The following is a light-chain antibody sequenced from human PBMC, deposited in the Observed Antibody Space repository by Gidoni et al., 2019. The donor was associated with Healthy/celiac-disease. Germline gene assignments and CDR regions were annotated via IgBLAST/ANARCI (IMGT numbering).Light chain of an antibody. J-gene: IGKJ3*01. CDR3: QQLNSYPA. V-gene: IGKV1-9*01. CDR2: AAS. CDR1: QGISSY. Sequence: DIQLTQSPSFLSASVGDRVTITCRASQGISSYLAWYQQKPGKAPKLLFYAASTLQSGVPSRFSGSGSGTEFTLTISSLQPEDFATYYCQQLNSYPAFGPGTKVDIK.